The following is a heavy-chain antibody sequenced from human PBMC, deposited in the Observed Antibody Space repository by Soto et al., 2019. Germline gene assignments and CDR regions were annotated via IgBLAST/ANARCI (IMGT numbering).Heavy chain of an antibody. CDR1: GGTFSSYT. D-gene: IGHD5-12*01. Sequence: QVQLVQSGAEVKKPGSSVKVSCKASGGTFSSYTISWVRQAPGQGLEWMGRIFPILGIANYAQKFQGRVTITADKSTSTAYMELSSLRSEDTAVYYCARGRRDGYNYYYYYGMDVWGQGTTVTVSS. CDR2: IFPILGIA. J-gene: IGHJ6*02. CDR3: ARGRRDGYNYYYYYGMDV. V-gene: IGHV1-69*02.